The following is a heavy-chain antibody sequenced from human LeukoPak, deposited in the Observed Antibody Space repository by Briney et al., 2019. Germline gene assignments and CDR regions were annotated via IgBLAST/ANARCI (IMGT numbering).Heavy chain of an antibody. V-gene: IGHV4-39*01. CDR2: IFYSGGT. Sequence: SETLSLTCTVSGGSIRSSSYYWGWIRQPPGKGLEWIGSIFYSGGTYYSPSLKSRVTISVDTSNNQFSLKLSSVTAADTAVYYCARRGSGLDWFDPWGQGTLVTVSS. D-gene: IGHD6-19*01. CDR3: ARRGSGLDWFDP. J-gene: IGHJ5*02. CDR1: GGSIRSSSYY.